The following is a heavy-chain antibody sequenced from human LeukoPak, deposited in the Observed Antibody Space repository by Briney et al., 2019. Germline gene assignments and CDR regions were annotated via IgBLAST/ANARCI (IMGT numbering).Heavy chain of an antibody. CDR3: AKDVSLAAGPDY. CDR2: IRYDGSNK. D-gene: IGHD6-6*01. V-gene: IGHV3-30*02. J-gene: IGHJ4*01. CDR1: GFTFSSYG. Sequence: GGSLRLSCAASGFTFSSYGMHWVRQAPGKGLEWVAFIRYDGSNKYYADSVKGRFAISRDNSKNTLYLQMNSLRAEDTAVYYCAKDVSLAAGPDYWGQGTLVTVSS.